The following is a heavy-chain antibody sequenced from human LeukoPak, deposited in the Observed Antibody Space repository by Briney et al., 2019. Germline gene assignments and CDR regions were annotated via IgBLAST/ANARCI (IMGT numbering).Heavy chain of an antibody. Sequence: GESLKISCKGSGYSFSTYWIGWVRQMPGKGLEWMGFIYPGDSDIRYSPSFQGQVTISADKYISSAYLQWSSLKASDTAMYYCAKVVELATLTGDSYTYSYHMDVWGKGTAVTVSS. D-gene: IGHD5-24*01. CDR3: AKVVELATLTGDSYTYSYHMDV. V-gene: IGHV5-51*01. CDR2: IYPGDSDI. J-gene: IGHJ6*03. CDR1: GYSFSTYW.